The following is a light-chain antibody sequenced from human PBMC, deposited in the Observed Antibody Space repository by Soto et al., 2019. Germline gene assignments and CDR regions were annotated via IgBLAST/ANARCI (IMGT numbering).Light chain of an antibody. Sequence: DMQMTQSPSSLSAHVGDRVTITCRASQDIQNALGWYQQKPGKDPKRQIYAASSLQSGVPSRFSGTGSETDFNLTISSLQTEDCATYACQQRYSTTWTCGQATKVDIK. V-gene: IGKV1-39*01. CDR3: QQRYSTTWT. J-gene: IGKJ1*01. CDR2: AAS. CDR1: QDIQNA.